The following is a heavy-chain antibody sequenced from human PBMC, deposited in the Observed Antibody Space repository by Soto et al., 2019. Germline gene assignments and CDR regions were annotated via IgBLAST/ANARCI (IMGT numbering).Heavy chain of an antibody. V-gene: IGHV1-18*01. D-gene: IGHD3-22*01. CDR1: GYTFTSYG. Sequence: ASVKVSCKASGYTFTSYGISWVRQAPGQGLEWMGWISAYNGNTNYAQKLQGRVTTTTDTSTSTAYMELRSLRSDDTAVYYCARVGAYYYDSSGYLGAFDIWGQGTMVTVSS. J-gene: IGHJ3*02. CDR2: ISAYNGNT. CDR3: ARVGAYYYDSSGYLGAFDI.